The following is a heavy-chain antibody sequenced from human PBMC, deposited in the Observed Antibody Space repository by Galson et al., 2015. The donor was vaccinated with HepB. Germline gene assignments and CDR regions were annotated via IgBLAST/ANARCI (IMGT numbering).Heavy chain of an antibody. CDR3: ARDWDVIMADY. J-gene: IGHJ4*02. CDR2: IKQDGSEK. D-gene: IGHD2/OR15-2a*01. Sequence: SLRLSCATSGFTFSSHWMTWVRQALGKGLEWVANIKQDGSEKYYVDSVKGRFTISRDNAKNSLYLQMNSLRVEDTAIYYCARDWDVIMADYWGQGTLVTVSS. V-gene: IGHV3-7*01. CDR1: GFTFSSHW.